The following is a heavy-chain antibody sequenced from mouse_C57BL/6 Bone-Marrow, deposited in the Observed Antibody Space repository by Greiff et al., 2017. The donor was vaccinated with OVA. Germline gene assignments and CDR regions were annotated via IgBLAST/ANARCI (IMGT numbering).Heavy chain of an antibody. V-gene: IGHV14-4*01. CDR2: IDPENGDT. CDR3: TTEGY. Sequence: EVQLQQSGAELVRPGASVKLSCTASGFNIKDDYMHWVKQRPEQGLEWIGWIDPENGDTEYAPKFQGKATITAETSSNTAYLQLSSLTSEHTAVYYCTTEGYWGQGTTLTVSS. CDR1: GFNIKDDY. J-gene: IGHJ2*01.